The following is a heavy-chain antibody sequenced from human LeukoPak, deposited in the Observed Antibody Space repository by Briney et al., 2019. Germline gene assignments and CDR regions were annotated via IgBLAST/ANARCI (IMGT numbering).Heavy chain of an antibody. CDR2: ISGSGDST. CDR3: ARDLIAAAGIPNFQH. V-gene: IGHV3-23*01. Sequence: GGSLRLSCAASGFAFSSYAMSWVRQAPGKGLEWVSAISGSGDSTCYADSVKGRFTISRDNSKNTLYLQMNSLRAEDTAVYYCARDLIAAAGIPNFQHWGQGTLVTVSS. D-gene: IGHD6-13*01. CDR1: GFAFSSYA. J-gene: IGHJ1*01.